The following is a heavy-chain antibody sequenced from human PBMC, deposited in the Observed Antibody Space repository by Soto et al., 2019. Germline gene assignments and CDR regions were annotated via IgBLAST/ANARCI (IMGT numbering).Heavy chain of an antibody. V-gene: IGHV4-30-2*01. CDR1: GGSIISGGYS. CDR2: IYSGTT. Sequence: SETLSLTCAVSGGSIISGGYSCILIRQPPGKGLEWIGYIYSGTTHYNPSLESRVTIAMDRSKNQVSLSLKSVTAADTAVYYCAREDSGAFFDFWGQGTLVTVSS. CDR3: AREDSGAFFDF. D-gene: IGHD2-15*01. J-gene: IGHJ4*02.